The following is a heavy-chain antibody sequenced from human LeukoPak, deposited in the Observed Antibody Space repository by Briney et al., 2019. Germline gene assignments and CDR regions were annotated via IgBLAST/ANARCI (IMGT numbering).Heavy chain of an antibody. D-gene: IGHD3-10*02. CDR2: ISTSGSYI. J-gene: IGHJ6*04. CDR3: AELGITMIGGV. CDR1: GFSFRTSA. V-gene: IGHV3-21*01. Sequence: GGSLRLSCAASGFSFRTSAMNWVRQAPGQGLEWVSSISTSGSYIYYADSVEGRFTISRDNAKNSLYLQMNSLRAEDTAVYYCAELGITMIGGVWGKGTTVTISS.